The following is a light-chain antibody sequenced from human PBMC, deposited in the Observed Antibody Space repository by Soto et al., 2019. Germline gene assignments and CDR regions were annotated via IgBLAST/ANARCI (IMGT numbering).Light chain of an antibody. CDR1: ETIDRY. CDR3: QQSFSTPWT. CDR2: GTS. J-gene: IGKJ1*01. Sequence: EIPMTQSPSSLSASVGDRVTITCRASETIDRYLIWYQQKPGKAPKLLIYGTSTLQSGVPSRFSGGGFGTDFTLTISSLQPEDFSTYYCQQSFSTPWTFGQGTKVEIK. V-gene: IGKV1-39*01.